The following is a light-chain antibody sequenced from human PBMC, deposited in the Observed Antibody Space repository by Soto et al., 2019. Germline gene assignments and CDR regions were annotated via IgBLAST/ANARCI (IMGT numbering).Light chain of an antibody. Sequence: DIQMTQSPSSLSASVGDRVTISCRASQGISNYLAWYQQKPGKAPRLLIYAESSLQSGVSFRFTGSGSGTDFTLTISSLQPEDVATYYCQNYNWPPFTFGPGTKVDIK. CDR1: QGISNY. CDR3: QNYNWPPFT. J-gene: IGKJ3*01. V-gene: IGKV1-27*01. CDR2: AES.